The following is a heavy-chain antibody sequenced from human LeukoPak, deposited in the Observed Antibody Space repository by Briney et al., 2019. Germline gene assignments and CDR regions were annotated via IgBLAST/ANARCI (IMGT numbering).Heavy chain of an antibody. Sequence: SVKVSRKASGGTFSSYAISRVRQAPGQGLEWMGRIIPIFGTANYAQKFQGRVTITTDESTSTAYMELSSLRSEDTAVYYCARNVLRFLEWLSPLDYWGQGTLVTVSS. V-gene: IGHV1-69*05. CDR3: ARNVLRFLEWLSPLDY. CDR2: IIPIFGTA. J-gene: IGHJ4*02. D-gene: IGHD3-3*01. CDR1: GGTFSSYA.